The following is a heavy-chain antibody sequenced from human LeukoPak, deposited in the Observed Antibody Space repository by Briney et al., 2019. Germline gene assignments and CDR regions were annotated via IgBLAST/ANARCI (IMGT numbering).Heavy chain of an antibody. D-gene: IGHD1-20*01. CDR3: ARDDAVTANDY. CDR1: GFTFSNYS. CDR2: ISWSSGTI. J-gene: IGHJ4*02. Sequence: GGSLRLSCAASGFTFSNYSMNWVRQAPGKGLEWLSYISWSSGTIYYADSVKGRFTISRDNAKNSLYLQMNSLRAEDTAVYYCARDDAVTANDYWGQGTLVTVSS. V-gene: IGHV3-48*01.